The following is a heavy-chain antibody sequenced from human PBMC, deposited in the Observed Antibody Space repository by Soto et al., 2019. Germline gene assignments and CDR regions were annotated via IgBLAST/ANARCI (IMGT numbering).Heavy chain of an antibody. J-gene: IGHJ6*03. V-gene: IGHV3-21*01. CDR2: ISSSSSYI. Sequence: GGSLRLSYAASGFTCSSGSMNGGRHAPGKGLEWVSSISSSSSYIYYADSVKGRFTISRDNAKNSLYLQMNSLRAEDTAVYYCARLELDYYYMDVWGKGTTVTVSS. D-gene: IGHD1-1*01. CDR1: GFTCSSGS. CDR3: ARLELDYYYMDV.